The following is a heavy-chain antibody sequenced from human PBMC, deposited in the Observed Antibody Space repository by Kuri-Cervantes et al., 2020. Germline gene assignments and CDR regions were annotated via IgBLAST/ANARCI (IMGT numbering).Heavy chain of an antibody. CDR2: IYSCGST. CDR3: AKSPGDYTNFDY. D-gene: IGHD4-11*01. CDR1: GFTVSSNY. V-gene: IGHV3-66*03. J-gene: IGHJ4*02. Sequence: GESLKISCAASGFTVSSNYMSWVRQAPGKGLEWVSVIYSCGSTYYADSVKGRFTISRDNSKNTLYLQMNSLRAEDTAVYYCAKSPGDYTNFDYWGQGTLVTVSS.